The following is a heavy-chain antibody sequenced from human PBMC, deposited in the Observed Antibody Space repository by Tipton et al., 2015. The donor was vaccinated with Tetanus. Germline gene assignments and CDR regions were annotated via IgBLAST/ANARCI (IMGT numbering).Heavy chain of an antibody. CDR3: VRGRNWGTDY. J-gene: IGHJ4*02. CDR2: IYYSGNS. D-gene: IGHD7-27*01. V-gene: IGHV4-30-4*08. CDR1: GVSISSGDYC. Sequence: TLSLTCTVSGVSISSGDYCWSWIRQPPGKGLEWIGYIYYSGNSYYNPSLKSRVSISLDISKNQFSLNLNSVTAADTAVYYCVRGRNWGTDYWGQGILVTVSS.